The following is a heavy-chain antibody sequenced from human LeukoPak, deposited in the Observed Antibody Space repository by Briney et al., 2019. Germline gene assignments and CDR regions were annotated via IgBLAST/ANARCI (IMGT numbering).Heavy chain of an antibody. Sequence: PGGSLTLSCAASGFTFSSYWMSWVRQTPGKGLEWVGNIKEDGSKKEYVDSLKGRFTISRDNAKNSLYLQMNNLRAEDTAVYYCARDPYSSTWSYGMDVWGQGTTVTVSS. V-gene: IGHV3-7*05. CDR2: IKEDGSKK. CDR3: ARDPYSSTWSYGMDV. J-gene: IGHJ6*02. CDR1: GFTFSSYW. D-gene: IGHD6-13*01.